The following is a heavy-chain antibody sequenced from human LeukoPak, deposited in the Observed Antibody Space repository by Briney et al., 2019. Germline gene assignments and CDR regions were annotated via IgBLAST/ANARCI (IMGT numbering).Heavy chain of an antibody. Sequence: SETLSLTCTVSGGSIGSSNYYWGWIRQPPGKGLEWIGSIFYSGNTYDNPSLKSRVTISVDTSKNQFSLKLNSVTAADTAVYXCARHRSKWLQSSFDYWGQGTLVTVSS. J-gene: IGHJ4*02. V-gene: IGHV4-39*01. CDR1: GGSIGSSNYY. CDR3: ARHRSKWLQSSFDY. CDR2: IFYSGNT. D-gene: IGHD5-24*01.